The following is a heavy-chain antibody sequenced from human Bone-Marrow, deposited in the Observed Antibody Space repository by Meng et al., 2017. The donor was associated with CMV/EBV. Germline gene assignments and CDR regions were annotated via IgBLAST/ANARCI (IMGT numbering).Heavy chain of an antibody. CDR2: ISYDGSNT. V-gene: IGHV3-30*04. J-gene: IGHJ6*02. CDR1: GFTFSTDT. D-gene: IGHD1-1*01. CDR3: ARDMYKQLTYYYYYGKYV. Sequence: GESLKISCAASGFTFSTDTIHWVRQAPGKGLEWVAVISYDGSNTYYADFLKGRFTISRDNSQNTLYLQMNSLRPEDTAVYYCARDMYKQLTYYYYYGKYVWGQGTAVTVSS.